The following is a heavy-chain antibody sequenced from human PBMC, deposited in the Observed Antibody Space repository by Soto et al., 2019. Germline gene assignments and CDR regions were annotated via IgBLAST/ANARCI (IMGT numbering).Heavy chain of an antibody. D-gene: IGHD6-19*01. J-gene: IGHJ5*02. V-gene: IGHV1-18*04. Sequence: QVQLVQSGAEVKKPGASVKVSCKASGYTFTSYGISWVRQAPGQGLEWMGCISAYNGNTNYAQKLQGRVTMTTDTSTSTAYMELRSLRSDDTAVYYCARYRGEPDAVAGRGDWFDPWGQGTLVTVSS. CDR1: GYTFTSYG. CDR3: ARYRGEPDAVAGRGDWFDP. CDR2: ISAYNGNT.